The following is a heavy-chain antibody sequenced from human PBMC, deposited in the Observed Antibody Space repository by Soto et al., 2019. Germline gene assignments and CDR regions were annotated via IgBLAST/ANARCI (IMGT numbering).Heavy chain of an antibody. D-gene: IGHD6-13*01. J-gene: IGHJ1*01. CDR2: ISSSSSYT. CDR1: GFTFSDYY. CDR3: ARDGIAAAGTASLYFQH. Sequence: GGSLRLSCAASGFTFSDYYMSWIRQAPGKGLEWVSYISSSSSYTNYADSMKGRFTISRDNAKNSLYLQMNSLRAEDTAVYYCARDGIAAAGTASLYFQHWGQGTLVTVSS. V-gene: IGHV3-11*06.